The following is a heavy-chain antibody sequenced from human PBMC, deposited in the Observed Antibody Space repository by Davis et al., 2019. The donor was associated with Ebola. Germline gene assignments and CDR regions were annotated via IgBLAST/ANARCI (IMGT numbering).Heavy chain of an antibody. D-gene: IGHD1-26*01. Sequence: GESLKISCAASGFSFKNYEMNWVRQAPGKGLEWLSYIYNGGSPTYYADSVKGRFTVPRDNTKNSLYLQMTNLSADDSAIYYCARVGGTSGSFLDCWGRGTLVTVSA. CDR3: ARVGGTSGSFLDC. CDR1: GFSFKNYE. CDR2: IYNGGSPT. V-gene: IGHV3-48*03. J-gene: IGHJ4*02.